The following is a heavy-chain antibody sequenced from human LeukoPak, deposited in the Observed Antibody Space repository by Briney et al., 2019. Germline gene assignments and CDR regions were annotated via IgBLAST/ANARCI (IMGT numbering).Heavy chain of an antibody. CDR3: ASSLNAYYYDSSGFDY. CDR2: IYYSGST. D-gene: IGHD3-22*01. J-gene: IGHJ4*02. Sequence: SETLSLTCTVSGGSISSYYWSWIRQPPGKGLEWIGYIYYSGSTNYNPSLKSRVTISVDTSMNQFSLKLSSVTAADTAVYYCASSLNAYYYDSSGFDYWGQGTLVTVSS. V-gene: IGHV4-59*08. CDR1: GGSISSYY.